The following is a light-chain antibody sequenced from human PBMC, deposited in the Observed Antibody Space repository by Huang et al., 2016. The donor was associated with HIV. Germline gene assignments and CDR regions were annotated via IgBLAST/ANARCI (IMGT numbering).Light chain of an antibody. V-gene: IGKV3-20*01. J-gene: IGKJ4*01. CDR1: QSVTNSY. CDR2: GAS. CDR3: QQYSDSPFT. Sequence: IVLTQTPGTLSLSPGERAPLSCRARQSVTNSYLAWYQHSPGQAPMLLFYGASSRPTGVPDRFSGSGSGTYFTLTITILEPEDFGVYYCQQYSDSPFTFGGGTKVEIK.